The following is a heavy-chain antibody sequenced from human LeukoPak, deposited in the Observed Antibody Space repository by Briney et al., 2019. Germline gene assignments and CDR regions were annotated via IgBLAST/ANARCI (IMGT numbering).Heavy chain of an antibody. CDR2: IIPIFGTA. J-gene: IGHJ3*02. CDR1: GGTFSSYA. Sequence: SVKVSCKASGGTFSSYAISWVRQAPGQGLEWMGGIIPIFGTANYAQKFQGRVTITADESTSTAYMELSSLRSEDTAVYYCARGGLSRYYYDTGGYYHAFDIWGQGTMVTVSS. CDR3: ARGGLSRYYYDTGGYYHAFDI. D-gene: IGHD3-22*01. V-gene: IGHV1-69*13.